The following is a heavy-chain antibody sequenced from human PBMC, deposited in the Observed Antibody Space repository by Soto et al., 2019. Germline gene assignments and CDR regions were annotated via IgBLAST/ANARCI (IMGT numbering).Heavy chain of an antibody. CDR1: GGSISSYY. CDR3: ARVGRGVRLPLYYFDY. D-gene: IGHD4-17*01. J-gene: IGHJ4*02. CDR2: IYYSGST. V-gene: IGHV4-59*01. Sequence: SETLSLTCTVSGGSISSYYWSWIRQPPGKGLEWIGYIYYSGSTNYNPSLKSRVTISVDTSKNQFSLKLSSVTAADTAVYYCARVGRGVRLPLYYFDYWGQGTLVTVSS.